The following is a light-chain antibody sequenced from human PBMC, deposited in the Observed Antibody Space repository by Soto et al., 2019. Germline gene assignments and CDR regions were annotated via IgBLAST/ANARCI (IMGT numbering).Light chain of an antibody. V-gene: IGKV3-20*01. J-gene: IGKJ4*01. CDR3: QQYVSTPLT. Sequence: EIVLTQSPGTLSLSPGKRATLSCRASQSVSSSYLAWYQQKPGQAPRLLIYGASSRATGIPDRFSGSGSGTDFTLTISRLEPEDFAVYYCQQYVSTPLTFGGGTKVDI. CDR2: GAS. CDR1: QSVSSSY.